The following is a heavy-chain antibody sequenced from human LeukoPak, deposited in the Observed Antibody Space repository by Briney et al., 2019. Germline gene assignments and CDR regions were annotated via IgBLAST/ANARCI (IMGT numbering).Heavy chain of an antibody. CDR2: IWYDGSNK. CDR3: ANGDSSGPDDAFDI. D-gene: IGHD3-22*01. V-gene: IGHV3-33*06. J-gene: IGHJ3*02. Sequence: GGSLRLSCAASGFTFSSYGMHWVRQAPGKGLEWVAVIWYDGSNKYYADSVNGRFTISRDNSKNTLYLQMNSLRAEDTAVYYCANGDSSGPDDAFDIWGQGTMVTVSS. CDR1: GFTFSSYG.